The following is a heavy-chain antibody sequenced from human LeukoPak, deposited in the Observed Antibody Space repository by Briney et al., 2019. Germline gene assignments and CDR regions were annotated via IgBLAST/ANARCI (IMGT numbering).Heavy chain of an antibody. CDR1: GFTFSSYA. J-gene: IGHJ4*02. CDR3: ARARDYDFWSGYHSGY. V-gene: IGHV3-30-3*01. D-gene: IGHD3-3*01. CDR2: ISYDGSNK. Sequence: PGGSLRLSCAASGFTFSSYAMHWVRQAPGKGLEWVAVISYDGSNKYYADSVKGRFTISRDNSKYTLYLQMNSLRAEDTAVYYCARARDYDFWSGYHSGYWGQGTLVTVSS.